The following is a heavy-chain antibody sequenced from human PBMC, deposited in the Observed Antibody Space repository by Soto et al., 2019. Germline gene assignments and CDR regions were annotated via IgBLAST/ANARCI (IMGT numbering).Heavy chain of an antibody. V-gene: IGHV1-18*01. CDR1: GYTFTTYG. CDR2: ISAYNAHT. CDR3: ARGRYLDY. Sequence: QVHLVQSGAEVKKPGASVKVSCKASGYTFTTYGIAWVRQAPGQGLEWMGWISAYNAHTDYAQRLQGRVTITTDTSTSTAHMELRSLRSDDTAVYYCARGRYLDYWGQGTMVTVSS. J-gene: IGHJ4*02. D-gene: IGHD1-26*01.